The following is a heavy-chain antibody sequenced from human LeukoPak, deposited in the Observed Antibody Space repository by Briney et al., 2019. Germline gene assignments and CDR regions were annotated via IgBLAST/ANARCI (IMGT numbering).Heavy chain of an antibody. D-gene: IGHD6-19*01. Sequence: SETLSLTCTVSGGSISNSYWSWIRQPPGKGLEWIGYIYYSGSTNYNPSLKSRVTISVDTSKSQFSLKLSSVTAVHPAVYYCAREAVAADGGFFDYWGQGTLVTVSS. CDR3: AREAVAADGGFFDY. CDR1: GGSISNSY. CDR2: IYYSGST. J-gene: IGHJ4*02. V-gene: IGHV4-59*01.